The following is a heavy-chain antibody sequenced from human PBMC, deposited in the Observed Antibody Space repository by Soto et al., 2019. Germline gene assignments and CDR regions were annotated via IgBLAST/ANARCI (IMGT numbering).Heavy chain of an antibody. CDR3: ARDRANYGDYDMFDY. CDR1: GGTFSSYA. D-gene: IGHD4-17*01. V-gene: IGHV1-69*13. Sequence: SVKVYWKASGGTFSSYAISWGRQAPGQGLEWMGGIIPIFGTANYAQKLQGRVTITADESTSTAYMELSSLRSEDTAVYYCARDRANYGDYDMFDYSGQGTLLTVSS. CDR2: IIPIFGTA. J-gene: IGHJ4*02.